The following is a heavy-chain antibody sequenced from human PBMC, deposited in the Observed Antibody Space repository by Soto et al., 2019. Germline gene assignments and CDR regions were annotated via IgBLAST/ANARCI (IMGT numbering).Heavy chain of an antibody. Sequence: QVQLVESGGGVVQPGRSLRLSCAASGFTFSSHSIQWVRQAPGKGLEWVAVISCDGSIKYYADSVKGRFTISRDNSKNTAYLQMNSLRAEDTAVFYCAREWSTSGDLDYWGQGTLVIVSS. CDR3: AREWSTSGDLDY. CDR2: ISCDGSIK. CDR1: GFTFSSHS. J-gene: IGHJ4*02. D-gene: IGHD3-10*01. V-gene: IGHV3-30-3*01.